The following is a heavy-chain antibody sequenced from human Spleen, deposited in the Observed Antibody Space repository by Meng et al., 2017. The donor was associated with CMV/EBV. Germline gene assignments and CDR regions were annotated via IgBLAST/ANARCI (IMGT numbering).Heavy chain of an antibody. Sequence: GESLKISCAASGFTFSSYAMSWVRQAPGKGLEWVSALSGSGGSTFYADSVKGRFTISRDNSKNTLYLQMNSLRAEDTAIYYCAKGVTMIVVVGTYWGQGTLVTVSS. CDR1: GFTFSSYA. J-gene: IGHJ4*02. CDR3: AKGVTMIVVVGTY. D-gene: IGHD3-22*01. V-gene: IGHV3-23*01. CDR2: LSGSGGST.